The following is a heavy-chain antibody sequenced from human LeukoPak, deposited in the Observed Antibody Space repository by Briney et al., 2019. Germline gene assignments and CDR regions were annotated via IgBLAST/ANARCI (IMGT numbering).Heavy chain of an antibody. V-gene: IGHV3-64*01. D-gene: IGHD4-17*01. CDR2: ISSNGGST. CDR1: GFTFSSYA. J-gene: IGHJ4*02. Sequence: GGSLRLSCAASGFTFSSYAMHWVRQAPGKGLEYVSAISSNGGSTYYANSVKGRFTISRDNSKNTLYLQMGSLRAEDMAVYYCARDSGDYGDYWITPYFDYWGQGTLVTVSS. CDR3: ARDSGDYGDYWITPYFDY.